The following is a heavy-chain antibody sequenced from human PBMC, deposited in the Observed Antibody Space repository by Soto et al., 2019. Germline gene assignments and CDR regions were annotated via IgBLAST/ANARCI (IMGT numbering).Heavy chain of an antibody. CDR3: AKSATVPAAIAY. J-gene: IGHJ4*02. V-gene: IGHV1-69*02. D-gene: IGHD2-2*02. Sequence: SVKVSCKASGGTFSSYTISWVRQAPGQGLEWMGRIIPILGNTKYSQKFQSRVTITRDTSASTAYMELSSLRSEDTAVYYCAKSATVPAAIAYWGQGTLVTVSS. CDR2: IIPILGNT. CDR1: GGTFSSYT.